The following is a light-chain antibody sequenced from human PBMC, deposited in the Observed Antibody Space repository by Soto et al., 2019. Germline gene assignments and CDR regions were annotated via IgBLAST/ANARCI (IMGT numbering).Light chain of an antibody. CDR3: QQANSFPHT. V-gene: IGKV1-39*01. CDR1: QSISSY. CDR2: AAS. Sequence: DIQMTQSPSSLSASVGDRVTITCRASQSISSYLNWYQQKPGKAPKLLIYAASSLQSGVPSRFSGSGSGTDFTLTISSLQPEDFATYYCQQANSFPHTFGQGTTLEIK. J-gene: IGKJ2*01.